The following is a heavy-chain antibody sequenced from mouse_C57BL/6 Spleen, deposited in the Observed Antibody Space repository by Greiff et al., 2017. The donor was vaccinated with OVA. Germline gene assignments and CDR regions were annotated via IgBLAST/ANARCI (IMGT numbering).Heavy chain of an antibody. Sequence: QVHVKQSGAELVRPGASVTLSCKASGYTFTDYEMHWVKQTPVHGLEWIGAIDPETGGTAYNQKFKGKAILTADKSSSTAYMELRSLTSEDSAVYYCTRSRTGYYAMDYWGQGTSVTVSS. J-gene: IGHJ4*01. CDR1: GYTFTDYE. CDR2: IDPETGGT. D-gene: IGHD4-1*01. CDR3: TRSRTGYYAMDY. V-gene: IGHV1-15*01.